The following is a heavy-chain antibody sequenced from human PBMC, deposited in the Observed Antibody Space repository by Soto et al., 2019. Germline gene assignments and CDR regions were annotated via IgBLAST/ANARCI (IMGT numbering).Heavy chain of an antibody. V-gene: IGHV3-7*01. J-gene: IGHJ4*02. D-gene: IGHD3-16*02. CDR3: ARAWSSYIWGSYRSPLFDY. Sequence: GGSLRLSCAASGFTFSSYWMGWVRQAPGKGLEWVANIKQDGSEKYYVDSVKGRFTISRDNAKNSLYLQMNSLRAEDTAVYYCARAWSSYIWGSYRSPLFDYWGQGTLVTVSS. CDR1: GFTFSSYW. CDR2: IKQDGSEK.